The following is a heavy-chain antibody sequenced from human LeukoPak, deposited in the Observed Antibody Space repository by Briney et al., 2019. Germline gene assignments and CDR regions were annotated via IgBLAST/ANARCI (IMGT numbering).Heavy chain of an antibody. J-gene: IGHJ4*02. Sequence: SETLSLTCTVSGGSVNSGGYYWSWIRQHPGKGLEWIGYIYYSGYTFYSPALKTRVSISLDTSKNQFSLKVTSVTAADTAVYYCARGWLYGSGSLFDYWGQGTPVTVSS. CDR3: ARGWLYGSGSLFDY. D-gene: IGHD3-10*01. V-gene: IGHV4-61*08. CDR2: IYYSGYT. CDR1: GGSVNSGGYY.